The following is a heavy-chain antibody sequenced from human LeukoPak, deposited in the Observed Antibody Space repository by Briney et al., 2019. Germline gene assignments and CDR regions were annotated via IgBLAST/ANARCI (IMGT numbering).Heavy chain of an antibody. CDR1: GGSLSNQY. V-gene: IGHV4-4*07. CDR3: ARETLYSSGWKFDY. D-gene: IGHD6-19*01. J-gene: IGHJ4*02. CDR2: IYTSGRT. Sequence: PSETLSLTCTVSGGSLSNQYWSWIRQPAGKGLEWSGRIYTSGRTNFNPSLKSRITISVDESTNQLSLKLTSVTAADTAVYFCARETLYSSGWKFDYWGQGTQVTASS.